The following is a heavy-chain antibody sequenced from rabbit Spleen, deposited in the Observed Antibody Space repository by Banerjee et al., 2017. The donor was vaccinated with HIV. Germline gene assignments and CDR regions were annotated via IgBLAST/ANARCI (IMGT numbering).Heavy chain of an antibody. CDR3: ARGFTGGAVRFFAL. Sequence: QSLEESGGDLVKPGTSLTLTCTASGFSFSSSYYMCWVRQAPGKGLECIACIYGDNSGSTWYASWAKGRFTISKTSSTTVTLQMTSLTAADTATYFCARGFTGGAVRFFALWGPGTLVTVS. CDR1: GFSFSSSYY. J-gene: IGHJ4*01. CDR2: IYGDNSGST. D-gene: IGHD7-1*01. V-gene: IGHV1S40*01.